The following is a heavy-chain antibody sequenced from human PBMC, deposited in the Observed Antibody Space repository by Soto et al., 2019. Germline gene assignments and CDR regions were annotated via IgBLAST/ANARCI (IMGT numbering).Heavy chain of an antibody. CDR1: GFTFSSYG. D-gene: IGHD4-17*01. Sequence: QVQLVESGGGVVQPGRSLRLSCAASGFTFSSYGMHWVRQAPGKGLEWVAVIWYDGSNKYYADSVKGRFTISRDNSKNTLYLQMNSMRAEDTAVYYFARDYSGDYVGWFDPWGQGTLVTVSS. V-gene: IGHV3-33*01. CDR2: IWYDGSNK. CDR3: ARDYSGDYVGWFDP. J-gene: IGHJ5*02.